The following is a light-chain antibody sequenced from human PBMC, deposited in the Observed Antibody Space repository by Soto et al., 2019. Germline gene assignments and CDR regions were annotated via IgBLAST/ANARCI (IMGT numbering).Light chain of an antibody. CDR2: RDN. V-gene: IGLV1-47*01. CDR1: SSNIGSNY. J-gene: IGLJ2*01. Sequence: QSVLTQPPSASGTPGQTVTISCSGSSSNIGSNYVYWYQQLPGTAPKLLIYRDNQRPSGVPDRLSGSKSGTSASLAISGLRSEDEADYYCAAWDDSLYALVFGGGTKLTVL. CDR3: AAWDDSLYALV.